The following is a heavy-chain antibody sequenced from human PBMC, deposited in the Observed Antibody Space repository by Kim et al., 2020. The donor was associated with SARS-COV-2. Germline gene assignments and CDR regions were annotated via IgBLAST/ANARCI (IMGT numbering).Heavy chain of an antibody. CDR2: ISANNGHT. D-gene: IGHD2-15*01. CDR1: GYTFTGHG. Sequence: ASVKVSCKASGYTFTGHGINWVRQAPGLGLEWMGWISANNGHTNYAQKFQGRVTMTTDTDTSTTTAYMELRSLTSDDTAVYFCARDVDSVFTKYYYFYDMEVWGQGTAVTVSS. CDR3: ARDVDSVFTKYYYFYDMEV. V-gene: IGHV1-18*04. J-gene: IGHJ6*02.